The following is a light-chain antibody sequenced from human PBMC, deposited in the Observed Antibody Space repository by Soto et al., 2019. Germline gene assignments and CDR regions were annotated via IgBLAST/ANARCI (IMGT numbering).Light chain of an antibody. Sequence: QSVLTQPRSVSGSPGQSVTISCTGTSSDVGGYNYVSWYLQHPGKAPKVMIYDVSKRPSGVPDRFSGSKSGNTASLTISGLQSEDEADYYCCSFAGNYIYVLGTGTRSPS. CDR2: DVS. CDR3: CSFAGNYIYV. J-gene: IGLJ1*01. V-gene: IGLV2-11*01. CDR1: SSDVGGYNY.